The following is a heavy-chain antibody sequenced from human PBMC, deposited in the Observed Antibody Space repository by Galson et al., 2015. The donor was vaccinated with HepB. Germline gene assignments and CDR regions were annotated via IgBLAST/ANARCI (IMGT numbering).Heavy chain of an antibody. D-gene: IGHD2-21*01. V-gene: IGHV2-70*11. CDR2: IAWADDK. CDR1: GFSLSTSGMC. CDR3: ARIQFGDSPANSFDY. Sequence: PALVKPTQTLTLTCTFSGFSLSTSGMCVSWIRQPPGKALEWLARIAWADDKYYSTSLKTRLTISKDTSKNQVVLTMTNMDPVDTATYYCARIQFGDSPANSFDYWGQGTLVTVSS. J-gene: IGHJ4*02.